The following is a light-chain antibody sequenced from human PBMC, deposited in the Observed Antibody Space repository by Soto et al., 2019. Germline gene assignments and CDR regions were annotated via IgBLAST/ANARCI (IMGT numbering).Light chain of an antibody. J-gene: IGKJ2*01. CDR2: AAS. CDR1: QSISSY. V-gene: IGKV1-39*01. Sequence: DIQMTQSPSSLSASVGDRVTITCRASQSISSYFNWYQQKPGKAPKLLNYAASSLQSGVPSRFSGSGSGTDFTLTISSLQPEDFATYSCQQSYSTPVTFGQGTKLEIK. CDR3: QQSYSTPVT.